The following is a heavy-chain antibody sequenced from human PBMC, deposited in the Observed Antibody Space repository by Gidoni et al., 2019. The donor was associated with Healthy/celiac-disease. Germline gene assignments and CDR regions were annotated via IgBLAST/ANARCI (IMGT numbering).Heavy chain of an antibody. CDR2: ISAYNGNT. CDR1: GSTFTSYG. D-gene: IGHD2-15*01. CDR3: ARTDIVVVVAATPGCFHH. J-gene: IGHJ1*01. Sequence: QVQLVQSGAEVKKPAASAKVYCQASGSTFTSYGISWVRQAPGQGLEWMGWISAYNGNTNYAQKFQGRVTMTTDTSTSTAYMELRSLRSDDTAVYYCARTDIVVVVAATPGCFHHWGQGTLVTVSS. V-gene: IGHV1-18*01.